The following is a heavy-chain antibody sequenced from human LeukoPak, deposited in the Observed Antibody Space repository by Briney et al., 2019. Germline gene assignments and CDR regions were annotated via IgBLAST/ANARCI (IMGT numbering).Heavy chain of an antibody. CDR2: IYHSGST. CDR3: ARSFQATEQWLTFSSWYYYYMDV. CDR1: GGSISSSSYY. J-gene: IGHJ6*03. Sequence: PSETLSLTCTVSGGSISSSSYYWGWIRQPPGKGLEWIGSIYHSGSTYYNPSLKSRVTISVDTSKNQFSLKLSSVTAADTAVYYCARSFQATEQWLTFSSWYYYYMDVWGKGTTVTVSS. D-gene: IGHD6-19*01. V-gene: IGHV4-39*07.